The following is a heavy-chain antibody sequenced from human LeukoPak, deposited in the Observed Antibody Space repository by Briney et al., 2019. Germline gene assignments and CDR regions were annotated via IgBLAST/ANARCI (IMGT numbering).Heavy chain of an antibody. D-gene: IGHD1-26*01. CDR1: GGSFSSSTYY. CDR3: ARNSSYSGSFTPRAGFDY. CDR2: IYNSAST. J-gene: IGHJ4*02. Sequence: SETLSLTCTVSGGSFSSSTYYWAWIRQSPGKGLECIASIYNSASTSYNPSLKSRVTISVDTSKNQFSLKLSSVTAADTAVYYCARNSSYSGSFTPRAGFDYWGQGTLVTVSS. V-gene: IGHV4-39*01.